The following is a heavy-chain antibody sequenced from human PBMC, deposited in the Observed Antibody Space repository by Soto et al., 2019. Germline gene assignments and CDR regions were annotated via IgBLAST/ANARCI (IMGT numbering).Heavy chain of an antibody. CDR1: GGSISSYY. Sequence: QVQLQESGPGLVKPSETLSLTCTVSGGSISSYYWSWIRQPPGKGLEWIGYIYYSGSTNYNPSLTSRVTISVDTANNQFPMKLSSVTAADTAVYYCAREAAAGYYGMDVWGQGTTVTVSS. CDR3: AREAAAGYYGMDV. D-gene: IGHD6-25*01. CDR2: IYYSGST. V-gene: IGHV4-59*01. J-gene: IGHJ6*02.